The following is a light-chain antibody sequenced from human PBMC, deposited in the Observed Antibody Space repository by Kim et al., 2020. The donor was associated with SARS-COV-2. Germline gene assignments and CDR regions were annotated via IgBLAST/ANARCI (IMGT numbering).Light chain of an antibody. V-gene: IGLV3-21*04. J-gene: IGLJ2*01. CDR2: YDS. Sequence: APGKTVGITGGGNNNGSKGVHWNQQKPGQAPVLVIYYDSDRPSGIPERFSGSNSGNTATLTISRVEAGDEADYYCQVWDSSSDHVVFGGGTQLTVL. CDR3: QVWDSSSDHVV. CDR1: NNGSKG.